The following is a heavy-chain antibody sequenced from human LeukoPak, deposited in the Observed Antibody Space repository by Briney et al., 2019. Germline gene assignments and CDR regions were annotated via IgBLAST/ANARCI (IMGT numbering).Heavy chain of an antibody. CDR3: ARGSKSYGDYIRSRIHYFDY. Sequence: SVKVSCKASGGTFSSYAISWVRQAPGQGLEWMGGIIPIFGTANYTQKFQGRVTITADKSTSTAYMELSSLRSEDTAVYYCARGSKSYGDYIRSRIHYFDYWGQGTLVTVSS. J-gene: IGHJ4*02. CDR2: IIPIFGTA. V-gene: IGHV1-69*06. CDR1: GGTFSSYA. D-gene: IGHD4-17*01.